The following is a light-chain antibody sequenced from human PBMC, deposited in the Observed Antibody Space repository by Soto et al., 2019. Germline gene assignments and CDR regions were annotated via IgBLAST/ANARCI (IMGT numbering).Light chain of an antibody. V-gene: IGLV2-14*01. CDR2: DVT. CDR3: SSYTTSSSYV. Sequence: QSALTQPASVSGSPGQSITISCTGTSSDVGGYLYVSWYQQHPGKAPKLMIYDVTSRPSGVSYRFSGSKSGNTASLTISGLQAEDEADYYCSSYTTSSSYVFGTGTKVTVL. J-gene: IGLJ1*01. CDR1: SSDVGGYLY.